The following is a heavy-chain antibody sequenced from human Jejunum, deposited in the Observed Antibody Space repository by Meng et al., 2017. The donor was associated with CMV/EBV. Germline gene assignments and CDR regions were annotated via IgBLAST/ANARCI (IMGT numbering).Heavy chain of an antibody. Sequence: SCAASGFTFSSSGMHWVRQAPGKGLEWVAVIWYDGSNKYYADSVKGRFTISRDNSKNTLYLQMNSLRAEDTAVYYCAKLGTGDDDYWGQGTLVTVSS. V-gene: IGHV3-33*06. J-gene: IGHJ4*02. CDR1: GFTFSSSG. CDR2: IWYDGSNK. CDR3: AKLGTGDDDY. D-gene: IGHD7-27*01.